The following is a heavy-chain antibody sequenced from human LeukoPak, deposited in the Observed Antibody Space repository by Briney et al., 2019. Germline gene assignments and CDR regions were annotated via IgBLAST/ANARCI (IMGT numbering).Heavy chain of an antibody. J-gene: IGHJ4*02. CDR3: AREQGGYSGYDLVFDY. CDR1: GFTFSRYG. D-gene: IGHD5-12*01. CDR2: IRYDGSNK. V-gene: IGHV3-30*02. Sequence: PGGSLRLSCAASGFTFSRYGMHWVRQAPGKGLEWVAFIRYDGSNKYYADSVKGRFTISRDNSKNTLYLQMNSLRAEDTAVYYCAREQGGYSGYDLVFDYWGQGTLVTVSS.